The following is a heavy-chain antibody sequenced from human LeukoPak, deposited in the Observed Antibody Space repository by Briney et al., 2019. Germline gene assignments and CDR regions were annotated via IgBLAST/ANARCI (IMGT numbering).Heavy chain of an antibody. CDR3: ARSVDTAMVTGWFDP. J-gene: IGHJ5*02. D-gene: IGHD5-18*01. CDR1: GGTFSSYA. V-gene: IGHV1-69*13. Sequence: GASVKVSCKASGGTFSSYAISWVRQAPEQGLEWMGGIIPIFGTANYAQKFQGRVTITADESTSTAYMELSSLRSEDTAVYYCARSVDTAMVTGWFDPWGQGTLVTVSS. CDR2: IIPIFGTA.